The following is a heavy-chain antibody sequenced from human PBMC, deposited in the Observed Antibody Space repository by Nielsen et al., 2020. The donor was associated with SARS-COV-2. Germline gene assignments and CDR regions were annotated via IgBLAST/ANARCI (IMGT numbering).Heavy chain of an antibody. D-gene: IGHD6-19*01. V-gene: IGHV4-59*13. CDR1: GGSISSYY. CDR2: IYYSGST. J-gene: IGHJ6*02. Sequence: GSLRLSCTVSGGSISSYYWSWIRQPPGKGLEWIGYIYYSGSTNYNPSLKSRVTISVDTSKNQFSLKLSSVTAADTAVYYCARGEGSSGWPDRYYYYGMDVWGQGTLVTVSS. CDR3: ARGEGSSGWPDRYYYYGMDV.